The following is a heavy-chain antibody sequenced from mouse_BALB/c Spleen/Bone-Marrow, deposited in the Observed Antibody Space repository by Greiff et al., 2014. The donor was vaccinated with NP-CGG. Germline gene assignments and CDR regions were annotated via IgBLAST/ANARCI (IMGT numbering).Heavy chain of an antibody. D-gene: IGHD2-3*01. Sequence: VHLVESGPGLVAPSRSLTVTCTVSGFSLASYGIHWVRQPPGKGLEWLGVIWAGGATNYNSALMSRLSISKDNSKSQVFLKMNSLQIDDTAMFYCTREREGDGYYDFDYWGQGTIFTVSS. CDR2: IWAGGAT. V-gene: IGHV2-9*02. J-gene: IGHJ2*01. CDR3: TREREGDGYYDFDY. CDR1: GFSLASYG.